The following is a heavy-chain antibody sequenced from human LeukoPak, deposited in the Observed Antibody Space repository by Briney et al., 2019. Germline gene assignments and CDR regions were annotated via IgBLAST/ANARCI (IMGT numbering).Heavy chain of an antibody. CDR1: GFTFSSYA. V-gene: IGHV3-23*01. CDR2: ISGSGGST. CDR3: AKVGAAGYDILTGYYLDY. J-gene: IGHJ4*02. D-gene: IGHD3-9*01. Sequence: GGSLRLSCAASGFTFSSYAMSWVRQAPGKGLEWVSAISGSGGSTYYADSVKGRFTISRDNSKNTLYLQMNSLRAEDTAVYYCAKVGAAGYDILTGYYLDYWGQGTLVTVSS.